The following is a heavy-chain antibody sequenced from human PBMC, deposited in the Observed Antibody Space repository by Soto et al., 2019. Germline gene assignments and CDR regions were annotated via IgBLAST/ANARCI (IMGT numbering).Heavy chain of an antibody. V-gene: IGHV3-33*01. CDR2: IWYDGSNK. CDR1: GFTFSSYG. CDR3: ARIPQIAVAGTRLWYFDL. J-gene: IGHJ2*01. Sequence: QVQLEESGGGVVQPGRSLRLSCAASGFTFSSYGMHWVGQAPGKGLAWAAVIWYDGSNKYYADSVKGRFTISSDNSKNTLYLQMNSLGAEDTDVYYCARIPQIAVAGTRLWYFDLWGRGPLVTVSS. D-gene: IGHD6-19*01.